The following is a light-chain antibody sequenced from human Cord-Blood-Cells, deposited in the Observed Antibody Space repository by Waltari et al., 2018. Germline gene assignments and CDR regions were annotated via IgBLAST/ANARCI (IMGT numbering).Light chain of an antibody. CDR1: QSISSY. V-gene: IGKV1-39*01. J-gene: IGKJ1*01. CDR2: AAS. Sequence: DIQMTQSPSSLSASVGDRVTITCRASQSISSYLNWYQQKPGKAPKLLIYAASSLQSGVPSRCSGSGSGTDFTLTISSLQPEDFATDYCQQSYSTPRTFGQGTKVEIK. CDR3: QQSYSTPRT.